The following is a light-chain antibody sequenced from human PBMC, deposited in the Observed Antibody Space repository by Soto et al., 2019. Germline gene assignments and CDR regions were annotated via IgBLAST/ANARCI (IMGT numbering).Light chain of an antibody. CDR3: QEYDTSIT. CDR2: GAS. Sequence: EIVLTQSPGTLSLSPGDTATLSCRASQSVSSNNLAWYHQKPGQTPRLLIYGASSRATGIPDRFGGSGSGSDFPLTNSILEPELIAVYHFQEYDTSITFGQGTRLEIQ. CDR1: QSVSSNN. J-gene: IGKJ5*01. V-gene: IGKV3-20*01.